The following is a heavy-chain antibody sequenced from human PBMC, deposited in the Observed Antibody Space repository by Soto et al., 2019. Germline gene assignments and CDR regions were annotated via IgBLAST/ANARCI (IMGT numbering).Heavy chain of an antibody. CDR2: IIPLFDTT. CDR1: GYTFSNYA. V-gene: IGHV1-69*01. D-gene: IGHD3-3*01. Sequence: QVQLVQSGAEVKKPGSSVKVSCKSSGYTFSNYAISWVRQAPGQGLEWMGGIIPLFDTTNYAQKFQGRVTRTADEPTSTAYGELSSLRAEHTARYYCASVLRTGGVILDDYYYDMDVWGQGTRVTVSS. CDR3: ASVLRTGGVILDDYYYDMDV. J-gene: IGHJ6*02.